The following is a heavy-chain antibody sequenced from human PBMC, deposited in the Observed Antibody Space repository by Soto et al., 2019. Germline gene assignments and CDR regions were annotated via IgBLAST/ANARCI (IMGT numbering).Heavy chain of an antibody. J-gene: IGHJ6*01. Sequence: SQTLSLTCAISGPSVSSNSAAWHWIRQSPSRGLEWLGRTYYRSNWDNDYAVSVKSRITINPDTSKNQFSLQLNSVSSEDTAVYYCSRGSRAAADIYYSYYYGMDVWGQGTTVTVSS. CDR1: GPSVSSNSAA. D-gene: IGHD6-13*01. V-gene: IGHV6-1*01. CDR3: SRGSRAAADIYYSYYYGMDV. CDR2: TYYRSNWDN.